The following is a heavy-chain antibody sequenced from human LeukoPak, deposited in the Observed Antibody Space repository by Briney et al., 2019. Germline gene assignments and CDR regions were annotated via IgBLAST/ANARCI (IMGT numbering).Heavy chain of an antibody. CDR2: INHSGST. CDR1: GGSFSGYY. D-gene: IGHD3-3*01. V-gene: IGHV4-34*01. J-gene: IGHJ4*02. CDR3: ATGSGYLPDY. Sequence: SETLSLTCAVYGGSFSGYYWSWNRQPPGKGLEWIGEINHSGSTNYNPSLKSRVTISVDTSKNQFSLKLSSVTAADTAVYYCATGSGYLPDYWGQGTLVTVSS.